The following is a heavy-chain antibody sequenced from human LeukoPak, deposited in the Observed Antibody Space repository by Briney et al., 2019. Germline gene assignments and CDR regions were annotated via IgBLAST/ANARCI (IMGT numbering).Heavy chain of an antibody. Sequence: GGSLRLSCAASGFTVSSNYMSWVRQAPGKGLEWVSVIYSGGSTYYADSVKGRFTISRDNSKNTLYLQTNSLRAEDTAVYYCARASSTSAFSGMDVWGKGTTVTVSS. CDR2: IYSGGST. V-gene: IGHV3-53*01. J-gene: IGHJ6*04. CDR1: GFTVSSNY. D-gene: IGHD2-2*01. CDR3: ARASSTSAFSGMDV.